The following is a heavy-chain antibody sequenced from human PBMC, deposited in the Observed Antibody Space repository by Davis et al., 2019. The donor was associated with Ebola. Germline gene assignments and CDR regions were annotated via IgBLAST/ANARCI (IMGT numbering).Heavy chain of an antibody. CDR1: GFTFSSYA. V-gene: IGHV3-30-3*01. D-gene: IGHD6-13*01. J-gene: IGHJ6*02. CDR2: ISYDGSNK. CDR3: AREIRYKAAGIGAYYNYGMDV. Sequence: GESLKISCAASGFTFSSYAMHWVRQAPGKGLEWVAVISYDGSNKYYADSVKGRFTISRDNSKNTLYLQMNTLRAEDTAVYYCAREIRYKAAGIGAYYNYGMDVWGQGTTVTVSS.